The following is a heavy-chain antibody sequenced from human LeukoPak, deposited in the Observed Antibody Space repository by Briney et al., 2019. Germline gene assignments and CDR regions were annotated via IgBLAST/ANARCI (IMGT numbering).Heavy chain of an antibody. CDR1: GGTFISYA. CDR3: ASGSPSGYYYDSSGYYFDY. V-gene: IGHV1-69*13. J-gene: IGHJ4*02. D-gene: IGHD3-22*01. Sequence: SVKVSCKASGGTFISYAISWVRQAPGQGLEWMGGIIPIFGTANYAQKFQGRVTITADESTSTAYMELSSLRSEDTAVYYCASGSPSGYYYDSSGYYFDYWGQGTLVTVSS. CDR2: IIPIFGTA.